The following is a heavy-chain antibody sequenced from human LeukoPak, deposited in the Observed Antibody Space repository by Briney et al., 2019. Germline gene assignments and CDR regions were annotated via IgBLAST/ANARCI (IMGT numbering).Heavy chain of an antibody. CDR1: GFTFSDYY. CDR2: ISSSSDYI. J-gene: IGHJ4*02. D-gene: IGHD3-10*01. CDR3: ASVWFGQRDY. Sequence: GGSLRLSCAASGFTFSDYYMSWIRQAPGKGLEWVSSISSSSDYIYYADSLKGRFTISRDNAKNSLYLQMNSLRAEDTAVYYCASVWFGQRDYWGQGTLVTVSS. V-gene: IGHV3-11*03.